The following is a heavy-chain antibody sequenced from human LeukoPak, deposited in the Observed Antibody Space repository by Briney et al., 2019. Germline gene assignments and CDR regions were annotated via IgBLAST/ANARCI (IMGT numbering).Heavy chain of an antibody. CDR2: ISSSSGTI. Sequence: PGGSLRLSCAASGFTFSTYSMNWVRQAPGKGLEWVSYISSSSGTIYYADSVKGRFTISRDNAKNSLYLQMNSLRGEDTAVYYCGREEVTTNGCWGQGTLVTVSS. CDR3: GREEVTTNGC. V-gene: IGHV3-48*01. CDR1: GFTFSTYS. D-gene: IGHD2-8*01. J-gene: IGHJ4*02.